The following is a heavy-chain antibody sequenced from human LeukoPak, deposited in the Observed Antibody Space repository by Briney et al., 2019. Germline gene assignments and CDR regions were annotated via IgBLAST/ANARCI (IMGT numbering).Heavy chain of an antibody. Sequence: SETLSLTCTVSGGSISSSSYYWGWIRQPPGKGLEWIGSIYYSGSTYYNPSLKSRVTISVDTSKNQFSLKLSSVTAADTAVYYCARQGDSSSWYGGGYFDYWGQGTLVTVSS. V-gene: IGHV4-39*01. CDR2: IYYSGST. CDR3: ARQGDSSSWYGGGYFDY. CDR1: GGSISSSSYY. J-gene: IGHJ4*02. D-gene: IGHD6-13*01.